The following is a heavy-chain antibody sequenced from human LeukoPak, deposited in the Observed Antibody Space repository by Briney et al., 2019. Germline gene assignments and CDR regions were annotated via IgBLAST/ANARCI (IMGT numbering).Heavy chain of an antibody. J-gene: IGHJ4*02. CDR3: ARRIVVTRGFDY. CDR1: GGSIGSSSYY. Sequence: PSETLSLTCTVSGGSIGSSSYYWGWIRQPPGKGLEWIGSIYYSGSTYYNPSLKSRVTISVDTSKNQFSLKLRSVTAADTAVYYCARRIVVTRGFDYWGQGTLVTVSS. CDR2: IYYSGST. D-gene: IGHD4-23*01. V-gene: IGHV4-39*01.